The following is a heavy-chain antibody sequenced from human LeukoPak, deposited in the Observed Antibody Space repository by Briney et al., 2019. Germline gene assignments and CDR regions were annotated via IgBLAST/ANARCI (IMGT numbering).Heavy chain of an antibody. CDR3: ARDQSGYSSSWPNYYYYYYMDV. CDR2: IYTSGST. CDR1: GDSISSGDYY. J-gene: IGHJ6*03. V-gene: IGHV4-61*02. Sequence: SQTLSLTCTVSGDSISSGDYYWSWIRQPAGKGLEWIGRIYTSGSTNYNPSLKSRVTMSVDTSKNQFSLKLSSVTAADTAVYYCARDQSGYSSSWPNYYYYYYMDVWGKGTTVTISS. D-gene: IGHD6-13*01.